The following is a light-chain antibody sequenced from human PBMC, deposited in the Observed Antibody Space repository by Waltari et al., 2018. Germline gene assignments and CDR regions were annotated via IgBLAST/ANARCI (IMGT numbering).Light chain of an antibody. V-gene: IGKV2-30*02. CDR1: QSLVHTDGHTY. CDR3: MQATNWPLT. CDR2: KVS. Sequence: DVVMTQSPLSLSVSLGQPASISCRSSQSLVHTDGHTYLNWFQQRPGQSPRRLIYKVSNRDSGVPDRFSGSGSDTAFTLKISRVEAEDVGIYYCMQATNWPLTFGQGTKVEIQ. J-gene: IGKJ1*01.